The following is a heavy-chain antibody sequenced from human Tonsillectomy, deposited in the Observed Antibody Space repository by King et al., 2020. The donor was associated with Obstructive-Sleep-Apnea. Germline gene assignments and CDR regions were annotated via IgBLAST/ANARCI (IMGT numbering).Heavy chain of an antibody. J-gene: IGHJ4*02. CDR2: IYYSGST. V-gene: IGHV4-30-4*01. D-gene: IGHD3-10*01. CDR1: GGSISSGDYY. Sequence: RLQESGPGLVKPSQTLSLTCTVSGGSISSGDYYWSWIRQPPGKGLEWIGDIYYSGSTYYNPSLKSRVTISVDTSKNQFSLKLSSVTAADTAVYYCARGGRGSYYYKGGDYWGQGTLVTVSS. CDR3: ARGGRGSYYYKGGDY.